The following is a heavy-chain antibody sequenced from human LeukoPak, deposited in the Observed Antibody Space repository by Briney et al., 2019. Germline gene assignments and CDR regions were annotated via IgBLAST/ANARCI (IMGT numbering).Heavy chain of an antibody. D-gene: IGHD3-10*01. CDR1: EFTFSNYA. CDR3: AKDHYVSGRYDAFDI. V-gene: IGHV3-23*01. CDR2: ISGSGHST. J-gene: IGHJ3*02. Sequence: GGSLRLSCAASEFTFSNYAMSWVRQAPGKGLEWVSGISGSGHSTYYADSVKGRFTISRDNAKNTLYLQMNSLRAEDTAVYYCAKDHYVSGRYDAFDIWGQGTMVTVSS.